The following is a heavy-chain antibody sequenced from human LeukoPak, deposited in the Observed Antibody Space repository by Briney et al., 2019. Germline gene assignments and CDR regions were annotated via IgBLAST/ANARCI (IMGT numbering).Heavy chain of an antibody. Sequence: ASVKVSCKASGYTFIGYYMHWVRQAPGQGLEWMGIINPSGDITSYAQKFQGRLTMTRDTSTTTVYMELSSLRSEDTAVYYCARGDGYNFNYYYYMDVWGKGTTVTISS. CDR3: ARGDGYNFNYYYYMDV. CDR1: GYTFIGYY. CDR2: INPSGDIT. D-gene: IGHD5-24*01. V-gene: IGHV1-46*01. J-gene: IGHJ6*03.